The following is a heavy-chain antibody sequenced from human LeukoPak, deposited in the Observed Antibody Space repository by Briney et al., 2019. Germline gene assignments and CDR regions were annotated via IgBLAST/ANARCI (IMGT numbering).Heavy chain of an antibody. CDR3: AKDRPIAAAGLFDY. CDR1: GFTVSSSYA. J-gene: IGHJ4*02. D-gene: IGHD6-13*01. Sequence: GGSLRLSCAASGFTVSSSYAMSWVRQAPGKGLEWVSAISGSGGSTYYADSVKGRFTISRDNSKNTLYLQMNSLRAEDTAVYYCAKDRPIAAAGLFDYWGQGTLVTVSS. CDR2: ISGSGGST. V-gene: IGHV3-23*01.